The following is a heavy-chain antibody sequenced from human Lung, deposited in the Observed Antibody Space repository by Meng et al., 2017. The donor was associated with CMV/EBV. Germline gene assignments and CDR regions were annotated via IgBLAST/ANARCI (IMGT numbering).Heavy chain of an antibody. CDR2: IYLGDSDT. V-gene: IGHV5-51*01. J-gene: IGHJ4*02. D-gene: IGHD3-3*01. CDR3: ARSEDFWSGYNN. Sequence: GGSLRLXCQGSGYSFTTYWIGWVRQLPGKGLEWMGIIYLGDSDTRYSPSFQGQVTISADKSNTTAYLQWSSLKASDTAMYYCARSEDFWSGYNNWGQGTXVTVSS. CDR1: GYSFTTYW.